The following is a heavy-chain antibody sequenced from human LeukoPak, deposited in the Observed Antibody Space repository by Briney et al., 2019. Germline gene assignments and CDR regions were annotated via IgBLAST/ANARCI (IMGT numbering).Heavy chain of an antibody. V-gene: IGHV3-7*01. Sequence: GGSLRLSCATSGFTFSSSWMTWVRQAPGKGLEWVASIVEDGSETYYLDSVKGRFPFSRDNAKNSLYLQMNILRGEDTAVYYCARDPTRRFDLWGQGTLVTVSS. CDR3: ARDPTRRFDL. J-gene: IGHJ4*02. CDR2: IVEDGSET. CDR1: GFTFSSSW.